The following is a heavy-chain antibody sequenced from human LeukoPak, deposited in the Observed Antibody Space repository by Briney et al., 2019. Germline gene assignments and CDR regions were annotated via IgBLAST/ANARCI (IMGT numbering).Heavy chain of an antibody. D-gene: IGHD1-14*01. J-gene: IGHJ3*02. CDR3: ARDRDDFYSLANHKVAPDAFDI. CDR1: GFTFDDYA. Sequence: GGSLRLSCAASGFTFDDYAMPWVRQAPGKGLEWVSGISWNSGSIGYADSVKGRFTISRDNAKNSLYLQMNSLRAEDTAVYYCARDRDDFYSLANHKVAPDAFDIWGQGTMVTVSS. V-gene: IGHV3-9*01. CDR2: ISWNSGSI.